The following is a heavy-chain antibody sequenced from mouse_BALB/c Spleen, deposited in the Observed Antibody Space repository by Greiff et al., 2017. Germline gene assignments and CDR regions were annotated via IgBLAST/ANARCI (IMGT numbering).Heavy chain of an antibody. CDR2: INPGSGGT. CDR3: ARSTDY. V-gene: IGHV1-54*01. J-gene: IGHJ2*01. Sequence: QVQLKQPGAELVRPGASVKLSCKASGYTFTSYWMNWVKQRPGQGLEWIGVINPGSGGTNYNEKFKGKATLTADKSSSTAYMQLSSLTSDDSAVYFCARSTDYWGQGTTLTVSS. D-gene: IGHD2-1*01. CDR1: GYTFTSYW.